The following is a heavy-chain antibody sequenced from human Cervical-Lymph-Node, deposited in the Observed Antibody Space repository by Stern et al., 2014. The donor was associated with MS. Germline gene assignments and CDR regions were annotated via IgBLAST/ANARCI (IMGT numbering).Heavy chain of an antibody. CDR2: INWNGGST. D-gene: IGHD2-8*02. CDR3: ARAFCTGGVCYSFPFYGMDV. V-gene: IGHV3-20*01. CDR1: GFTFEDYG. Sequence: VQLGESGGGVVRPGRSLRLSCAASGFTFEDYGMSWVRQGPGKGLGWVAAINWNGGSTVYAGSVQGRFTISRDNAKNSLYLQMNSLRAEDTALYHCARAFCTGGVCYSFPFYGMDVWGQGTTVTVSS. J-gene: IGHJ6*02.